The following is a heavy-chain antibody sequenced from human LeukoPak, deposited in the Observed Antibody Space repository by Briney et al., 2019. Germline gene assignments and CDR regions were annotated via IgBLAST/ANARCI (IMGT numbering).Heavy chain of an antibody. CDR1: GYTFTSYG. D-gene: IGHD5-18*01. V-gene: IGHV1-8*02. CDR2: MNPNSGNT. J-gene: IGHJ4*02. Sequence: GASVKVSCKASGYTFTSYGISWVRQATGQGLEWMGWMNPNSGNTGYAQKFQGRVTMTRNTSISTVYMELSSLRSEDTAVYYCARGFRTAQDYWGQGTLVTVSS. CDR3: ARGFRTAQDY.